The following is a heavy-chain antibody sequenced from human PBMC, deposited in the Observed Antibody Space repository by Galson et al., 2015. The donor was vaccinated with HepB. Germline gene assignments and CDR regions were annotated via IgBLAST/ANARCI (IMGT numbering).Heavy chain of an antibody. CDR2: MYYSGST. V-gene: IGHV4-59*12. CDR3: AKGTSADYDFWSAQPPYFDY. J-gene: IGHJ4*02. D-gene: IGHD3-3*01. CDR1: GDSISRYY. Sequence: TLSLTCTVFGDSISRYYWSWIRQPPGKGLEWIGYMYYSGSTTYNPSLKSRVAISVDTSKNQFSLKLSSVTAADTAVYYCAKGTSADYDFWSAQPPYFDYWGQGTLVTVSS.